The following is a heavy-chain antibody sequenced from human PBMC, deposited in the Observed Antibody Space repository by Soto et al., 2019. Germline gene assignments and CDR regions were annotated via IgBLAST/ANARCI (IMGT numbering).Heavy chain of an antibody. CDR1: GDSISSNNNY. J-gene: IGHJ5*02. CDR2: ISYSGAT. Sequence: SETLSLTCVVSGDSISSNNNYWSWIRQPPGEGLEWIGFISYSGATSYSPSLKSRVAISLDTSKNQFSLSLSSVTAADTAVYYCARGRGYSYGLDPWGQGTLVTSPQ. D-gene: IGHD5-18*01. CDR3: ARGRGYSYGLDP. V-gene: IGHV4-30-4*01.